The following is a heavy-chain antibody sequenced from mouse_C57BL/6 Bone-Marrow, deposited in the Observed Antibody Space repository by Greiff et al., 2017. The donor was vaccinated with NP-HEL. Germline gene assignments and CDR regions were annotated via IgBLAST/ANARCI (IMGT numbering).Heavy chain of an antibody. V-gene: IGHV1-26*01. J-gene: IGHJ3*01. Sequence: EVQLQQSGPELVKPGASVKISCKASGYTFTDYYMNWVKQSHGKSLEWIGDINPNNGGTSYNQKFKGKATLTVDKSSSTAYRELRSLTSEDSAVYYCARGGYGNYLAWFAYWGQGTLVTVSA. D-gene: IGHD2-1*01. CDR2: INPNNGGT. CDR3: ARGGYGNYLAWFAY. CDR1: GYTFTDYY.